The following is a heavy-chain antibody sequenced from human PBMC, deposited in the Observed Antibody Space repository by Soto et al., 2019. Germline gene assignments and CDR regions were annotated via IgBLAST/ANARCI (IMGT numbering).Heavy chain of an antibody. J-gene: IGHJ5*02. CDR3: AKSSTLFGGWYFWWFDP. Sequence: SETLSLTCAVSGGSIRSINWWSGLRHPPGKGLEWIGDIYHSGSTNYNPSLKSRVTISVDSTNNYFSMKLSAVTAANTAVYYAAKSSTLFGGWYFWWFDPWGQGTLVTVSS. D-gene: IGHD6-19*01. CDR2: IYHSGST. CDR1: GGSIRSINW. V-gene: IGHV4-4*02.